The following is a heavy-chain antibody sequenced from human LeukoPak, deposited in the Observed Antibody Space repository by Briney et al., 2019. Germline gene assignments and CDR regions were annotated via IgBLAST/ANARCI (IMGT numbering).Heavy chain of an antibody. D-gene: IGHD1-14*01. CDR1: GFTFSDYW. J-gene: IGHJ4*02. Sequence: GGSLRLSCEGSGFTFSDYWMGWVRQAPGKGLEWVAAIRASVSGTYYADSVQGRFIISRDNSKNTLYLQMDRLRADDTAVYYCAKDLNNNGRGFDYWGQGTLVTVSS. CDR3: AKDLNNNGRGFDY. CDR2: IRASVSGT. V-gene: IGHV3-23*01.